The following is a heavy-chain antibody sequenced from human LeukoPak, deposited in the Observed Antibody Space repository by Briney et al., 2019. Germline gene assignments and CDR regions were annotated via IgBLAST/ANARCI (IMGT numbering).Heavy chain of an antibody. D-gene: IGHD6-13*01. J-gene: IGHJ3*02. V-gene: IGHV4-61*02. CDR2: SHNSGST. CDR1: GGSISRGSYY. Sequence: PSQTLSLTCIVSGGSISRGSYYWNWIRQPAGKGLEWMGRSHNSGSTNYNPSLKSRVTISVDTSKNQFSLKLSSVTAADTAVHYCATRLRLAAAGTGAFDIWGQGTMVTVSS. CDR3: ATRLRLAAAGTGAFDI.